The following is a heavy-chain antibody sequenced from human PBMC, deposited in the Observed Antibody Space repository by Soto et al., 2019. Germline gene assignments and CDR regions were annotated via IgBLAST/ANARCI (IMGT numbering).Heavy chain of an antibody. CDR3: ARRYGSAFDI. D-gene: IGHD3-10*01. CDR2: IYYSGST. Sequence: QVQLQESGPGLVKPSETLSLTCTVSGGSISSYYWSWIRQPPGKGLEWIGYIYYSGSTNYNPALRRRVTISVDTPKNQFSRKLSSVTAADTAVYYCARRYGSAFDIWGQGTMVTVSS. V-gene: IGHV4-59*01. J-gene: IGHJ3*02. CDR1: GGSISSYY.